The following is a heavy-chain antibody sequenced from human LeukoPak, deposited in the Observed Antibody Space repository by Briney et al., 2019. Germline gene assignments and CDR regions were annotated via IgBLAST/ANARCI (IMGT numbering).Heavy chain of an antibody. CDR1: GFTFSSYA. Sequence: GGSLRLSCAASGFTFSSYAISWVRQAPGKGLEWVSTISGIGGSTYYADSVKGRFTISRDNSKNTLFLQMNSLRAEDTAVYYCAKDQDPYYFDYWGQGTLVTASS. CDR3: AKDQDPYYFDY. V-gene: IGHV3-23*01. CDR2: ISGIGGST. J-gene: IGHJ4*02.